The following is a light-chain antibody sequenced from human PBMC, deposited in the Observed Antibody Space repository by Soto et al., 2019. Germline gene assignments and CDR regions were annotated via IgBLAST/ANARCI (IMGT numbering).Light chain of an antibody. J-gene: IGKJ4*01. V-gene: IGKV1-5*01. Sequence: DIQMTQAPATLSASIGDRVTITCRASQSISSWLAWYQQKPGKGPKLLIYDASSLESGVPSRFSGSGSGTEFTLTISSLQPDDSATYYCQQYNSYSLTLGGGTKVDTK. CDR3: QQYNSYSLT. CDR1: QSISSW. CDR2: DAS.